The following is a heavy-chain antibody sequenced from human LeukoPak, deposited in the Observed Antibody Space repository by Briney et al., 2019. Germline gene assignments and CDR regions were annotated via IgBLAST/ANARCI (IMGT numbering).Heavy chain of an antibody. J-gene: IGHJ4*02. Sequence: PSETLSLTCAVYGGSFSGYYWSWIRQPPGKGLEWIGEINHSGSTNYNPSRKSRVTISVDTSKNQFSLKLSSVTAADTAVYYCARGNSSSSGGYFDYWGQGTLVTVSS. CDR1: GGSFSGYY. CDR3: ARGNSSSSGGYFDY. CDR2: INHSGST. V-gene: IGHV4-34*01. D-gene: IGHD6-6*01.